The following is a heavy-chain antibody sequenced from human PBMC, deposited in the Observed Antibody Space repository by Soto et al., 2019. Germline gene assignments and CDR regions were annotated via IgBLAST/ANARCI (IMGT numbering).Heavy chain of an antibody. CDR3: AADSGYDSLDWFDP. J-gene: IGHJ5*02. Sequence: QVQLVESGGGVVQPGRSLRLSCAASGFTFSSYGMHWVRQAPGKGLEWVAVIWYDGSNKYYADSVKGRFTISRDNSKNTRYLQMNSLRAEDTAVYYCAADSGYDSLDWFDPWGQGTLVTVSS. V-gene: IGHV3-33*01. CDR2: IWYDGSNK. D-gene: IGHD5-12*01. CDR1: GFTFSSYG.